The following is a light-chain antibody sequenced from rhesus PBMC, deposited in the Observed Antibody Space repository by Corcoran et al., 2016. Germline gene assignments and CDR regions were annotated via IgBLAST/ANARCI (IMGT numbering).Light chain of an antibody. CDR2: GAS. V-gene: IGKV3-24*01. CDR1: QSVSSS. Sequence: EIVMTQSPATLSLSPGERATLSCRASQSVSSSLAWYQQKPGQAPRLLIDGASSRATGIPDRVSGSGSGTDFTLTLSSLEPEDVAVYYCLQHSNWPYSFGQGTKVEIK. CDR3: LQHSNWPYS. J-gene: IGKJ2*01.